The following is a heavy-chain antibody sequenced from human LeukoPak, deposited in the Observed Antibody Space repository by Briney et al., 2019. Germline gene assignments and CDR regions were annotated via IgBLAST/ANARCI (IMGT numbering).Heavy chain of an antibody. D-gene: IGHD3-10*01. V-gene: IGHV1-2*02. Sequence: ASVKVSCKASGYTFTGYHMHWVRQAPGQGLEWMGWINPNSGGTNYAQKFQGRVTMTRDTSISTAYMELSRLRSDDTAVYYCARDMGAGSYYNGHAFDIWGQGTMVTVSS. J-gene: IGHJ3*02. CDR2: INPNSGGT. CDR3: ARDMGAGSYYNGHAFDI. CDR1: GYTFTGYH.